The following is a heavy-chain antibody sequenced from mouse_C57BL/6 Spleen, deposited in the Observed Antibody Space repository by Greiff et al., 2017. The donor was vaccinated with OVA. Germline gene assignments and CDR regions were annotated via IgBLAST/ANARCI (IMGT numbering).Heavy chain of an antibody. CDR2: ISYDGSN. CDR3: ARDYGNYEFAY. CDR1: GYSITSGYY. Sequence: EVKVEESGPGLVKPSQSLSLTCSVTGYSITSGYYWNWIRQFPGNKLEWMGYISYDGSNNYNPSLKNRISITRDTSKNQFFLKLNSVTTEDTATYYCARDYGNYEFAYWGQGTLVTVSA. J-gene: IGHJ3*01. D-gene: IGHD2-1*01. V-gene: IGHV3-6*01.